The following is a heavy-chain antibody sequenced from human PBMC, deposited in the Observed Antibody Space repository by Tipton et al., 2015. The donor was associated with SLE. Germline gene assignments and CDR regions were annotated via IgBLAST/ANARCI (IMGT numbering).Heavy chain of an antibody. CDR3: ARGVAHYFDSGSFDV. Sequence: LSLTCAMYRGSFSGYHWSWIRQTPGKGLEWIGEINYRGSTNYNPSLKSRATISIDPSRNQLSLKLSSVTAADTAVYFCARGVAHYFDSGSFDVGCQGTLVTVSS. V-gene: IGHV4-34*01. D-gene: IGHD3-10*01. CDR2: INYRGST. J-gene: IGHJ3*01. CDR1: RGSFSGYH.